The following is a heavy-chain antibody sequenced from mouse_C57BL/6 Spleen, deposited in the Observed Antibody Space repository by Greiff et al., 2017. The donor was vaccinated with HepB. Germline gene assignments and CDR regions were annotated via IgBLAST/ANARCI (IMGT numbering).Heavy chain of an antibody. J-gene: IGHJ3*01. CDR1: GFTFSSYA. V-gene: IGHV5-4*03. D-gene: IGHD2-12*01. CDR2: ISDGGSYT. Sequence: EVKLMESGGGLVKPGGSLKLSCAASGFTFSSYAMSWVRQTPEKRLEWVATISDGGSYTYYPDNVKGRFTISRDNAKNNLYLQMSHLKSEDTAMYYCARDLRPYWGQGTLVTVSA. CDR3: ARDLRPY.